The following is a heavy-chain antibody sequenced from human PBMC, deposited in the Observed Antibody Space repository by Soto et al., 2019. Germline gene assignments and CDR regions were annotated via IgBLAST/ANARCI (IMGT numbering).Heavy chain of an antibody. CDR2: TYYIGRT. V-gene: IGHV4-59*13. D-gene: IGHD2-21*01. J-gene: IGHJ4*02. CDR1: GDSISTYY. CDR3: ARDVVGLTHFDY. Sequence: QVQLQESGPGLVKPSETLSLTCTVSGDSISTYYWNWIRQPLGQGLEWIGYTYYIGRTNYNPSLNSGATISLDTSRNQISLNLNSVTAADTAIYYCARDVVGLTHFDYWGQGILVTVSS.